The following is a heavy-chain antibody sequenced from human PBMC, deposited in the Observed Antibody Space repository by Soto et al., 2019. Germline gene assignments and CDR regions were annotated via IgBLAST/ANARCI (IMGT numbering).Heavy chain of an antibody. D-gene: IGHD2-15*01. J-gene: IGHJ3*02. CDR3: ARDGVWCSGGSCYGHNAFDI. V-gene: IGHV4-31*03. CDR1: GGSISSGGYY. CDR2: IYYSGST. Sequence: PSETLSLTCTVSGGSISSGGYYWSWIRQHPGKGLEWIGYIYYSGSTYYNPSLKSRVTISVDTSKNQFSLKLSSVTAADTAVYYCARDGVWCSGGSCYGHNAFDIWGQGTMVTVSS.